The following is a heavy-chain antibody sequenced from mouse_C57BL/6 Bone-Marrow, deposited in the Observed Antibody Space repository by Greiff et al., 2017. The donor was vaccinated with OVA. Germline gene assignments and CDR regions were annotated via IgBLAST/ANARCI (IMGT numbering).Heavy chain of an antibody. D-gene: IGHD4-1*01. CDR2: INPGSGGT. J-gene: IGHJ3*01. CDR1: GYAFTNYL. V-gene: IGHV1-54*01. CDR3: ARWDWGAY. Sequence: VQLQQSGAELVRPGTSVKVSCKASGYAFTNYLIEWVKQRPGQGLEWIGVINPGSGGTKYNEKFKGKATLTADKSSSTAYMQLSSLTSEDSAVYFCARWDWGAYWGQGTLVTVSA.